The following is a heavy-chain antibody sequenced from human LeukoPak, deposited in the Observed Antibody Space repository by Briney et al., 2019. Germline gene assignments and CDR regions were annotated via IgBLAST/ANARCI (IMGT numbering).Heavy chain of an antibody. D-gene: IGHD5-18*01. CDR2: ISTSGAT. CDR1: GGSVTSGSYY. V-gene: IGHV4-61*02. CDR3: ARDRGGYTYSHDY. Sequence: PSETLSLTCNVSGGSVTSGSYYWTWIRQPAGKGLEWIGRISTSGATKYNPSLKSRVTISIDMSKNQLSLKLNFVTAADTAVYYCARDRGGYTYSHDYWGQGTLVTVSS. J-gene: IGHJ4*02.